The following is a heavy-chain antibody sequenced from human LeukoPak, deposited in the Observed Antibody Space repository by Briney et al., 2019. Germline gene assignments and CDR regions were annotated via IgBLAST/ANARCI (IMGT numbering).Heavy chain of an antibody. D-gene: IGHD5-24*01. J-gene: IGHJ5*02. CDR1: GGSISSSSYY. Sequence: NPSETLSLTCTVSGGSISSSSYYWGWIRQPPGKGLEWIGSIYYSGSTYYNPSLKSRVTISVDTSKNQFSLKLSSVTAADTAVYYCARHTAEKYNWFDRWGQGTLVTVSS. V-gene: IGHV4-39*07. CDR2: IYYSGST. CDR3: ARHTAEKYNWFDR.